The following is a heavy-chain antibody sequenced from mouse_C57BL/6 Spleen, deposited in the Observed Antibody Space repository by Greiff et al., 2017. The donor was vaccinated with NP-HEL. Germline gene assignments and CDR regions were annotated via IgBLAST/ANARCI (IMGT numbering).Heavy chain of an antibody. CDR3: ARFDGYDWYFDY. D-gene: IGHD2-2*01. V-gene: IGHV1-52*01. CDR1: GYTFTSYW. J-gene: IGHJ2*01. CDR2: IDPSDSET. Sequence: QVQLQQSGAELVRPGSSVKLSCKASGYTFTSYWMHWVKQRPIQGLEWIGNIDPSDSETHYNQKFKDKATLTVDKSSSTAYMQLSSLTSEDSAVYYCARFDGYDWYFDYWGQGTTLTVSS.